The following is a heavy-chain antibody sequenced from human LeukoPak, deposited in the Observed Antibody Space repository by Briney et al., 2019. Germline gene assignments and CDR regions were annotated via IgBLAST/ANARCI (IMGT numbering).Heavy chain of an antibody. CDR2: IYYSGST. J-gene: IGHJ5*02. CDR3: ASEYQLLSRYNWFDP. D-gene: IGHD2-2*01. Sequence: SETLSLTCSVSGVPISSRSYYWGWIRQPPGKGLEWIGSIYYSGSTYYNPSLKSRVTISVDTSKNQFSLKLSSVTAADTAVYYCASEYQLLSRYNWFDPWGQGTLVTVSS. V-gene: IGHV4-39*01. CDR1: GVPISSRSYY.